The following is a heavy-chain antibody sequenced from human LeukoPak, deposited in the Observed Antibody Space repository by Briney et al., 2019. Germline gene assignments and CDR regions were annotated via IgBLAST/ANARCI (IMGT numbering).Heavy chain of an antibody. CDR3: ARDPNGDYAMDV. D-gene: IGHD4-17*01. CDR1: GFTVSSNY. CDR2: IYSGGST. V-gene: IGHV3-66*01. J-gene: IGHJ6*02. Sequence: PAGSLTLSCAVSGFTVSSNYMSWVRHPPGKGLEWVAVIYSGGSTYYADSVKGRFTISRDNFKNTLYLQMNSLRADDTAVYYCARDPNGDYAMDVWGQGTTVSLFS.